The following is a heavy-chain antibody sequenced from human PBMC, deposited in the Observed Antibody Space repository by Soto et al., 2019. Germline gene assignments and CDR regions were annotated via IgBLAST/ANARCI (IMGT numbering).Heavy chain of an antibody. V-gene: IGHV1-58*01. CDR3: ATRIGNIGWYWLDT. CDR1: GFTFSSSA. J-gene: IGHJ5*02. Sequence: QMPLVQSGPEVKRPGTSLKVSCKASGFTFSSSAVQWVRQARGQPLEWIGWIVLGNGNTNYAQKFQQRVTITRDMSKSTAYMEVRSLTSEDTAVYYCATRIGNIGWYWLDTWGQGTLVTVSS. D-gene: IGHD6-19*01. CDR2: IVLGNGNT.